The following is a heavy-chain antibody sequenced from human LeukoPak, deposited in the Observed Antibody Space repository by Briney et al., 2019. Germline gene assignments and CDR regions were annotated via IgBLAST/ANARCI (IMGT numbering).Heavy chain of an antibody. J-gene: IGHJ4*02. CDR1: GFTISNNY. D-gene: IGHD6-19*01. Sequence: GGSLRLSCAASGFTISNNYMSWVRQAPGKGLEWVSVIYSGGSTYYADSVKGRFTISRDNSKNTLYLQMNSLRAEDTAVYYCARDGASGCPDYWGQGPLVTVSS. CDR3: ARDGASGCPDY. V-gene: IGHV3-53*01. CDR2: IYSGGST.